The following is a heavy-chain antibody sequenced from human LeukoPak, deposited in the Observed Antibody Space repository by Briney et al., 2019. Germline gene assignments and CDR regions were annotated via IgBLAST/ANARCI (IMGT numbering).Heavy chain of an antibody. CDR2: ISGDNGNA. J-gene: IGHJ4*02. CDR3: ARAGVYSGSYYGY. Sequence: ASVKVSCKVSGYTLTELSMHWVRQAPGKGLEWMGWISGDNGNANYAQKLQGRVTMTTDTSTSTAYMELRSLRSDDTAVYYCARAGVYSGSYYGYWGQGTLVTVSS. D-gene: IGHD1-26*01. CDR1: GYTLTELS. V-gene: IGHV1-18*01.